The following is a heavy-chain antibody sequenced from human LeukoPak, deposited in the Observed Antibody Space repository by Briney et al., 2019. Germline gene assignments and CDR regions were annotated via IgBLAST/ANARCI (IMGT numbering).Heavy chain of an antibody. CDR2: ISSSSSYI. Sequence: PGGSLRLSCAASGFTFSSYSMNWVRQAPGKGLEWVSSISSSSSYIYYADSVKGRFTISRDNAKNSLYLQMNSLRAEDTAVYYCASAPGPIAAAEGLLDYWGQGTLVTVSS. V-gene: IGHV3-21*01. CDR1: GFTFSSYS. D-gene: IGHD6-13*01. CDR3: ASAPGPIAAAEGLLDY. J-gene: IGHJ4*02.